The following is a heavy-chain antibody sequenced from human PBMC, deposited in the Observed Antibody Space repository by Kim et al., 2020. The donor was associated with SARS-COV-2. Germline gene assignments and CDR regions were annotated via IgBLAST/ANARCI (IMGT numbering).Heavy chain of an antibody. CDR3: ARGNVHDYVWGSYRYTVLDY. D-gene: IGHD3-16*02. V-gene: IGHV4-34*01. J-gene: IGHJ4*02. CDR1: GGSFSGYY. CDR2: INHSGST. Sequence: SETLSLTCAVYGGSFSGYYWSWIRQPPGKGLEWIGEINHSGSTNYNPSLKSRVTISVDTSKNQFSLKLSSVTAADTAVYYCARGNVHDYVWGSYRYTVLDYWGQGTLVTVSS.